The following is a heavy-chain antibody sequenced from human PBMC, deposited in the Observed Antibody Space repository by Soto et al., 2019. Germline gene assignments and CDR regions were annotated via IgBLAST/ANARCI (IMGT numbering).Heavy chain of an antibody. V-gene: IGHV3-23*01. CDR2: ISGSGGST. CDR1: GFTFSSYA. CDR3: ANDNYYDSSGHFYFDY. Sequence: RRLSCAASGFTFSSYAMSWVRQAPGKGLEWVSAISGSGGSTYYADSVKGRFTISRDNSKNTLYLQMNSLRAEDTAVYYCANDNYYDSSGHFYFDYWGQGTLVTVSS. J-gene: IGHJ4*02. D-gene: IGHD3-22*01.